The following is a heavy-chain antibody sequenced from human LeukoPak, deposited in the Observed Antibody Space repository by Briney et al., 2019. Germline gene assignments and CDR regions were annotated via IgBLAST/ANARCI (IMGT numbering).Heavy chain of an antibody. Sequence: GGSLRLSCAASGYTFRDYSVNWVRQAPGKGLEWVSSISSTSDYIYYADSVKGRFTISRDNAKSSLYLQMNSLRVEDTAVYYCTRDLNHDSSGWGRGTLVTVSS. CDR2: ISSTSDYI. V-gene: IGHV3-21*06. J-gene: IGHJ4*02. D-gene: IGHD3-22*01. CDR1: GYTFRDYS. CDR3: TRDLNHDSSG.